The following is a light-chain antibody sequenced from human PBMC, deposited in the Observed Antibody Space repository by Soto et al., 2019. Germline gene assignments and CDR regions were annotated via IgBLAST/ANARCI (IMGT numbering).Light chain of an antibody. CDR2: DAS. CDR3: QQANTFPLT. J-gene: IGKJ5*01. V-gene: IGKV1-12*01. Sequence: DIQMTQSPSSVSASVGDRVTITCRASQGIGSELVWYQQKPGKAPNLLLYDASTLQSGVPSRFSGSGSGTDFTLTISSLQPEDFVTYYCQQANTFPLTCGQGTRLDIE. CDR1: QGIGSE.